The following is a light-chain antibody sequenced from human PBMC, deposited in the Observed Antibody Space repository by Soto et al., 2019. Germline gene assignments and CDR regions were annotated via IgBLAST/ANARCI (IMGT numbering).Light chain of an antibody. CDR2: AAS. CDR1: QGIIDY. Sequence: DIQMTQSPSSLSASVGDTVTITCRASQGIIDYLAWFQQRPGKAPTLLIYAASTLQTGVPSRFSGSGAGTDFTLTIRSLQPEDVATYYCQKYDTAPQTFGPGTRVEI. J-gene: IGKJ1*01. CDR3: QKYDTAPQT. V-gene: IGKV1-27*01.